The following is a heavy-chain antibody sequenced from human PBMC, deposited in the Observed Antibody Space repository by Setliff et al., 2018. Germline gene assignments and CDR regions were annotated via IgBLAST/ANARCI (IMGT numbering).Heavy chain of an antibody. V-gene: IGHV4-38-2*01. CDR3: ATLTGDRGVDY. CDR2: IYYRGST. Sequence: SETLSLTCAVSGYSISSGYNWGWIRQPPGKGLEWIASIYYRGSTSYNSSLKSRVSISVDTSKNQFSLNLNSVTAADTAVYYCATLTGDRGVDYWGQRRLVTVSS. J-gene: IGHJ4*02. CDR1: GYSISSGYN. D-gene: IGHD7-27*01.